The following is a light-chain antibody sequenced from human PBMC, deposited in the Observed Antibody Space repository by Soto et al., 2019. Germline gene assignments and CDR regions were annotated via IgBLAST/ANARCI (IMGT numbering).Light chain of an antibody. Sequence: DIQMTQSPSAVSASVGDRVTITCRTSQDITSYLVWFQQKPGKVPERLIYGATNLQSGVPSRFSGSGSGTDFTLTISSLQPEDFATYYCQQSYSTPITFGQGTRLEIK. V-gene: IGKV1-39*01. CDR2: GAT. J-gene: IGKJ5*01. CDR1: QDITSY. CDR3: QQSYSTPIT.